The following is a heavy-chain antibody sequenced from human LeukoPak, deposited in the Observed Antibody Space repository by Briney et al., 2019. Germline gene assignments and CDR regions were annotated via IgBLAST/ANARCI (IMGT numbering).Heavy chain of an antibody. CDR2: INHSGST. Sequence: SETLSLTCTVSGGSIRSYYWSWIRQPPGKGLEWIGEINHSGSTNYNPSLKSRVTISVDTSKNQFSLKLSSVTAADTAVYYCARVQGGMSITGTNALDYWGQGTLVTVSS. CDR1: GGSIRSYY. D-gene: IGHD1-7*01. V-gene: IGHV4-34*01. CDR3: ARVQGGMSITGTNALDY. J-gene: IGHJ4*02.